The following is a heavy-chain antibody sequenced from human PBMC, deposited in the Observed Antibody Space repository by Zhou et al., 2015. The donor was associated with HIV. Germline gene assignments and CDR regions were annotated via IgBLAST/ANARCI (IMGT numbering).Heavy chain of an antibody. Sequence: QVQLVQSGPEAKKPGSFVRVACETSGNHDDNSVVSWVRQAPGQGLQWLGGIFPVSNTTNYALEFRDRLTIAVDESGKTVFLELRGLFSGDTAVYFCTRGPAFFDRAAFFDTWGQGTLVAVSS. D-gene: IGHD3-3*02. CDR3: TRGPAFFDRAAFFDT. CDR2: IFPVSNTT. CDR1: GNHDDNSV. J-gene: IGHJ5*02. V-gene: IGHV1-69*01.